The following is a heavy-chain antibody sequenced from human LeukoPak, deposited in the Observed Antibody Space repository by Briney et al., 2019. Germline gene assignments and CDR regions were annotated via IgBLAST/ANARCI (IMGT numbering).Heavy chain of an antibody. D-gene: IGHD6-19*01. CDR2: ISYDGSNK. CDR1: GFTFSSYA. CDR3: ARARSSAVAGTNY. J-gene: IGHJ4*02. V-gene: IGHV3-30-3*01. Sequence: GGSLRLSCAASGFTFSSYAMHWVRQAPGKGLEWVAVISYDGSNKYYADSVKGRFTISRDNSKNTLYPQMNSLRAEDTAVYYCARARSSAVAGTNYWGQGTLVTVSS.